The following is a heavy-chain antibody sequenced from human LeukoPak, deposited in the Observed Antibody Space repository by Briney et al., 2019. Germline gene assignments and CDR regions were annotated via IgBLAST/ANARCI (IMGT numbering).Heavy chain of an antibody. D-gene: IGHD5-18*01. J-gene: IGHJ4*02. Sequence: SETLSLTCTVSGGSISSYYWSWIRQPPGKGLEWIGYIYYSGSTNYNPSLKSRVTMSVDTSKNQFSLKLSSVTAADTAVYYCASTWGYSYGQLDYWGQGTLVTVSS. CDR2: IYYSGST. CDR1: GGSISSYY. V-gene: IGHV4-59*01. CDR3: ASTWGYSYGQLDY.